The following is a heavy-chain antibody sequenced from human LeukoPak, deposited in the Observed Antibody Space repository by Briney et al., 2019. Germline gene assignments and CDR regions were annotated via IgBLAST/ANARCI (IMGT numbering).Heavy chain of an antibody. D-gene: IGHD3-22*01. CDR1: GGSFSGYY. V-gene: IGHV4-34*01. J-gene: IGHJ6*03. Sequence: KSSETLSLTCAVYGGSFSGYYWSWIRQPPGKGLEWIGEINHSGSTNYNPSLKSRVTISVDTSKNQFSLKLSSVTAADTAVYYCARGLKYYDSSGYSSYYYYMDVWGKGTTVTVSS. CDR2: INHSGST. CDR3: ARGLKYYDSSGYSSYYYYMDV.